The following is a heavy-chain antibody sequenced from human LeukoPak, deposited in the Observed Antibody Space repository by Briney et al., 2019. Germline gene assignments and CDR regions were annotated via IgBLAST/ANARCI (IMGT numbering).Heavy chain of an antibody. CDR1: GYTFTSYG. V-gene: IGHV1-18*01. CDR3: ARGNNCGGDCYSPGGLHWFDP. Sequence: ASVKVSCKASGYTFTSYGISWVRQAPGQGLEWMGWISAYNGNTNYAQKLQGRVTMTTDTSTSTAYMELRSLRSDDTAVYYCARGNNCGGDCYSPGGLHWFDPWGQGTLVTVSS. D-gene: IGHD2-21*02. J-gene: IGHJ5*02. CDR2: ISAYNGNT.